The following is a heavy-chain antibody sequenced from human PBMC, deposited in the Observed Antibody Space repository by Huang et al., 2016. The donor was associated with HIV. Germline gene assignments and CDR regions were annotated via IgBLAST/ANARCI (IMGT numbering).Heavy chain of an antibody. Sequence: EVQLVESGGGLVKPGGSLRLSCAASGFTFKDAWMSWVSQTPGKGLDGVGLIKTKDDGGTTDYAAPVKGRFSMSRDDSKNTFYLQMNSLKSEDTAVYYCTTGARTSAGGNWGQGTLVSVSS. J-gene: IGHJ4*02. CDR2: IKTKDDGGTT. D-gene: IGHD6-25*01. CDR3: TTGARTSAGGN. CDR1: GFTFKDAW. V-gene: IGHV3-15*01.